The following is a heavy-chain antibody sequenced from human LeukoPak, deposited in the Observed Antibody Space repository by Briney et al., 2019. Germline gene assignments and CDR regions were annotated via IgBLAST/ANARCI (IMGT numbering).Heavy chain of an antibody. V-gene: IGHV1-69*05. J-gene: IGHJ4*02. CDR2: IIPIFGTA. D-gene: IGHD6-6*01. CDR1: GGTFSSYA. Sequence: ASVKVSCKASGGTFSSYAISWVRQAPEQGLDWMGGIIPIFGTANYAQKFQGRVTITTDESTSTAYMELSSLRSEDTAVYYCARDLYSSSPFWGQGTLVTVSS. CDR3: ARDLYSSSPF.